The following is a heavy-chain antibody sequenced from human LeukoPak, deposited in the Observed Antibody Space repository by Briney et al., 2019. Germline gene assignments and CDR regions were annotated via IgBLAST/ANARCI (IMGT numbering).Heavy chain of an antibody. CDR1: GFTFSSYA. CDR3: ANSVYYDSSGY. D-gene: IGHD3-22*01. CDR2: ISGSGGST. V-gene: IGHV3-23*01. J-gene: IGHJ4*02. Sequence: GGSLRLSCAASGFTFSSYAMSWVRQATGKGLEWVSAISGSGGSTYYADSVKGRFTISRDNSKNTLYLQMNSLRAEDTAVYYCANSVYYDSSGYWGQGTLVTVSS.